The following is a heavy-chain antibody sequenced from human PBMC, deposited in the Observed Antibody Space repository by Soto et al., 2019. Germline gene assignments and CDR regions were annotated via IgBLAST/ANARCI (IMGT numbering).Heavy chain of an antibody. CDR2: ITGGGDYT. Sequence: EVQLLESGGDLVQPGGSLRLSCAASGFTFGDFAMNWVRQAPGKGLEWVSGITGGGDYTFYADSVKGRFTLSRVQSKNTVYLQMNSLRAEDTALYYCVKKIAGTTTNGAYWYFDLWGRGTLVTVSS. V-gene: IGHV3-23*01. CDR1: GFTFGDFA. CDR3: VKKIAGTTTNGAYWYFDL. J-gene: IGHJ2*01. D-gene: IGHD2-8*01.